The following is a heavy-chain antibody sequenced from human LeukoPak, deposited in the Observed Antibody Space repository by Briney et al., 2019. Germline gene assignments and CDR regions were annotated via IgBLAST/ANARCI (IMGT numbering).Heavy chain of an antibody. CDR2: ISSDGSST. CDR1: GFTFSSYC. J-gene: IGHJ4*02. V-gene: IGHV3-74*01. CDR3: GRGGKVEQLVLSR. D-gene: IGHD6-13*01. Sequence: GGSLRLSCAASGFTFSSYCMHWVRQAPGKGLVWVSRISSDGSSTTYADSVKGRFTISRDNSKNTLSLQMNSLRAEDTAVYYCGRGGKVEQLVLSRWGQGSLVTLSS.